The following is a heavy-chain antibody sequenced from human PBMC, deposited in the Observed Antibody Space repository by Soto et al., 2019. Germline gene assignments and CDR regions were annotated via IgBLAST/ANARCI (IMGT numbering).Heavy chain of an antibody. CDR1: GFTFSNAW. V-gene: IGHV3-15*07. CDR2: IKSKTDGGTT. CDR3: TTGEALRYFDWLLPFDY. J-gene: IGHJ4*02. Sequence: PGGSLRLSCAASGFTFSNAWMNWVRQAPGKGLEWVGRIKSKTDGGTTDYAAPVKGRFTISRDDSKNTLYLQMNSLKTEDTAVYYCTTGEALRYFDWLLPFDYWGQGTLVPVSS. D-gene: IGHD3-9*01.